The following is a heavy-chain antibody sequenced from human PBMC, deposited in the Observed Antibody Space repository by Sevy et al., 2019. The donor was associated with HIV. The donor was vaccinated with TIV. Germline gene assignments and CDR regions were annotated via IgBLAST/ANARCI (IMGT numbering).Heavy chain of an antibody. Sequence: ASVKVSCKASGYTFTSYGISWVRQAPGQGLEWMGWISASNGNTNYAQTLQGRVTMTTDTSTSTAYMELRSLRSDDTAVYYCARYYYDKGFDPWGQGTLVTVSS. V-gene: IGHV1-18*01. CDR2: ISASNGNT. J-gene: IGHJ5*02. CDR3: ARYYYDKGFDP. D-gene: IGHD3-22*01. CDR1: GYTFTSYG.